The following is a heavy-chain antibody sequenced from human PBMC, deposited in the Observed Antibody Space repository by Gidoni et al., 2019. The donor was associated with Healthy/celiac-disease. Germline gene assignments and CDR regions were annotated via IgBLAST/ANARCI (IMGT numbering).Heavy chain of an antibody. D-gene: IGHD3-22*01. CDR2: IIHSGST. Sequence: QVQLQQWGAGLLKPSETLSLTCAVSGGSFSGYYWSWIRQPPGKGLEWIGEIIHSGSTNYNPSLKSRVTISVDTSKNQFSLKLSSVTAANTAVYYCARAQGYYYDSSALGGFDPWGQGTLVTVSS. CDR1: GGSFSGYY. J-gene: IGHJ5*02. CDR3: ARAQGYYYDSSALGGFDP. V-gene: IGHV4-34*12.